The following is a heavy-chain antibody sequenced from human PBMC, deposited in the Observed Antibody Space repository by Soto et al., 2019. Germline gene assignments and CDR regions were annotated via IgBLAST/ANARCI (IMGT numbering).Heavy chain of an antibody. CDR2: IHPAGNVQ. CDR3: ATANTPYAFDM. CDR1: GLTFSTSW. V-gene: IGHV3-7*01. J-gene: IGHJ3*02. Sequence: VQLVESGGGLVQPGESLRLSCTASGLTFSTSWLTWVRQAPGEGLEWVSNIHPAGNVQHDADSAKEPFTISRDNAKNSVFLQMSGLRVENTDVYYCATANTPYAFDMWGQGTKGSVSS.